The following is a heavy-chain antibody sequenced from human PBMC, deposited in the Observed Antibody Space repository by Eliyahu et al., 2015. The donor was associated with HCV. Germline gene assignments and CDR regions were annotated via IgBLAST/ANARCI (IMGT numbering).Heavy chain of an antibody. CDR1: GGSVXSGAYY. J-gene: IGHJ4*02. V-gene: IGHV4-31*03. D-gene: IGHD3-22*01. Sequence: QVQLQESGPGLVKPSQTLSLPCTVSGGSVXSGAYYWNWIRQXPGKGLEWIGNIYDSGSIYYNPSLKGRVTILVDTSQNQFSLKLSSVTAADTAVYYCAGSGYYRSYWGQGTLVTVSS. CDR2: IYDSGSI. CDR3: AGSGYYRSY.